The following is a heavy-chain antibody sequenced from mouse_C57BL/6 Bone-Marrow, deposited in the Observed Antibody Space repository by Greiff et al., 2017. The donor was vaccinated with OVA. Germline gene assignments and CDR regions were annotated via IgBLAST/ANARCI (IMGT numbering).Heavy chain of an antibody. D-gene: IGHD2-3*01. V-gene: IGHV1-52*01. CDR1: GYTFTSYW. CDR2: IDPSDSET. Sequence: QVQLKQPGAELVRPGSSVKLSCKASGYTFTSYWMRWVKQRPIQGLEWIGNIDPSDSETHYNQKFKDKATLTVDKSSSTAYMQLSSLTSEDSAVYYCARSDGYYRWYFDVWGTGTTVTVSS. CDR3: ARSDGYYRWYFDV. J-gene: IGHJ1*03.